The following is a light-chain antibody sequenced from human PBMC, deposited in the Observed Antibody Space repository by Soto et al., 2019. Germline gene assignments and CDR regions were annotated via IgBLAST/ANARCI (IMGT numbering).Light chain of an antibody. J-gene: IGKJ5*01. CDR1: QRVSARY. Sequence: EIVLTQSPGTLSLSPGDRATLSCRASQRVSARYLAWYHQKPGQAPRLLISDASTRASGIPARFSGSGSGTEFTLTISSLQSDDFAVYYCQQYNNWPPEITFGQGTRLEIK. CDR3: QQYNNWPPEIT. CDR2: DAS. V-gene: IGKV3-15*01.